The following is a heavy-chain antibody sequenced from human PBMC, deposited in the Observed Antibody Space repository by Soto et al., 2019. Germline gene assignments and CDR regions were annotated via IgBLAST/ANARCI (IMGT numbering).Heavy chain of an antibody. D-gene: IGHD6-13*01. J-gene: IGHJ4*02. CDR3: ARDWWEEPAGKETVSQFDY. CDR2: IWSDGTKK. CDR1: GFAFSNYG. V-gene: IGHV3-33*01. Sequence: VGSLRLSCTASGFAFSNYGIHCAHQAPGRGLEWVAVIWSDGTKKFYAGSVRGRFTISRDNSKNTIYLQMNSLRSEDTAVYYCARDWWEEPAGKETVSQFDYWGQGTLVTVSS.